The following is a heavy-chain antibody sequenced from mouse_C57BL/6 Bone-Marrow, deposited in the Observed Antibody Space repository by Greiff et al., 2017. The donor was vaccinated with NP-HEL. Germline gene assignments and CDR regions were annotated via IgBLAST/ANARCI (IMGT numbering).Heavy chain of an antibody. CDR2: IYPGNSDT. V-gene: IGHV1-5*01. Sequence: EVQLQQSGTVLARPGASVKMSCKTSGYTFTSYWMHWVKQRPGQGLEWIGAIYPGNSDTSYNQKFKGKAKLTAVTSASTAYMELSSLTNEDSAVYYCTSQGIYYDYSYWYFDVWGTGTTVTVSS. D-gene: IGHD2-4*01. J-gene: IGHJ1*03. CDR1: GYTFTSYW. CDR3: TSQGIYYDYSYWYFDV.